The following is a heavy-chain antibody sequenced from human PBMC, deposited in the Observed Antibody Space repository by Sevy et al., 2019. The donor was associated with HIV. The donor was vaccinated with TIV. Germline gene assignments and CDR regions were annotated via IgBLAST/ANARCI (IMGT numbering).Heavy chain of an antibody. CDR3: ARHVGRGYDFWSGYPYYYYYGMDV. CDR2: IKQDGSEK. D-gene: IGHD3-3*01. J-gene: IGHJ6*02. V-gene: IGHV3-7*01. Sequence: GGSLRLSCAASGFTFSSYWMSWVRQAPGEGLEWVANIKQDGSEKYYVDSVKGRFTISRDNAKNSLYLQMNSLRAEDTAVYYCARHVGRGYDFWSGYPYYYYYGMDVWGQGTTVTVSS. CDR1: GFTFSSYW.